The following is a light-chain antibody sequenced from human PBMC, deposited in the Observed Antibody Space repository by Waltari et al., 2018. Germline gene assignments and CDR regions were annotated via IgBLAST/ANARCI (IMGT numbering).Light chain of an antibody. CDR3: LSAYSGGSQGV. J-gene: IGLJ2*01. Sequence: SYELTQPPSVSVSPGQTAKIPCSGDALPKQYTYWYQQKPGQAPLLVIYKDTERPSGIPERFSGSSSGTTVTLTISGVQAEDEVDYYCLSAYSGGSQGVFGGGTKLTVL. CDR1: ALPKQY. V-gene: IGLV3-25*03. CDR2: KDT.